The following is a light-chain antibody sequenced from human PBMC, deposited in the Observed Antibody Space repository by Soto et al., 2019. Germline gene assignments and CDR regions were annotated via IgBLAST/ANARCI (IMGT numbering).Light chain of an antibody. CDR3: RSYTSISTYV. CDR1: SGDVGGYNY. V-gene: IGLV2-14*01. J-gene: IGLJ1*01. CDR2: EVS. Sequence: QSVLTQPASVSGSPGQSITISCTGTSGDVGGYNYVSWYQQHPGKAPKLMIYEVSNRPSGLSNRFSGSKSGNTASLTISGLQAEDEADYYCRSYTSISTYVFGTGTKLTVL.